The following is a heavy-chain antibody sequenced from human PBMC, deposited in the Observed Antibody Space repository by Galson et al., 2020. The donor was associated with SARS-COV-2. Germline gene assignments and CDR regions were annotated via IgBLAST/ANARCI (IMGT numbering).Heavy chain of an antibody. J-gene: IGHJ4*02. Sequence: SLKISCVASGFTFDDYAMHWVRQGPGKGPEWVSGITWNSGTIGYAGSVKGRFTISRDNAKNSFYLQMNSLTPEDTAFYYCAKGPNSYSSNGYGIDYWGQGTLVTVSS. CDR3: AKGPNSYSSNGYGIDY. CDR2: ITWNSGTI. CDR1: GFTFDDYA. D-gene: IGHD6-13*01. V-gene: IGHV3-9*01.